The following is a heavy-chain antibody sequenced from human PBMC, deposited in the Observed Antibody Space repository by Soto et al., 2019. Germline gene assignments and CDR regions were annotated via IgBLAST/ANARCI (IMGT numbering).Heavy chain of an antibody. Sequence: GASVKASCKASGYTFTNSAISWVRQAPGQGLEWMGRISAYNYNTNYAQKLQGRVTMTTDTSTSTAYMELRSLRSDDTAVYYCARVVGALGHWFDPWGQGTLVTVSS. J-gene: IGHJ5*02. CDR2: ISAYNYNT. V-gene: IGHV1-18*01. D-gene: IGHD1-26*01. CDR1: GYTFTNSA. CDR3: ARVVGALGHWFDP.